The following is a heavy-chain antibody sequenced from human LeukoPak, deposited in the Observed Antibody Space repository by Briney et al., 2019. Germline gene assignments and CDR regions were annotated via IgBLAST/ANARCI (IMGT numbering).Heavy chain of an antibody. Sequence: GASVKVSCKASGYTFAKYAIHWVRQAPGQRLEWMGWINAGNGNTRYSQKFQGGVTVTRDTPATTAYMELSSLRAEDTAVYYCARAGRPMIGGVTPLEHFDSWGQGTLVTVSS. V-gene: IGHV1-3*01. CDR2: INAGNGNT. CDR1: GYTFAKYA. J-gene: IGHJ4*02. D-gene: IGHD3-10*01. CDR3: ARAGRPMIGGVTPLEHFDS.